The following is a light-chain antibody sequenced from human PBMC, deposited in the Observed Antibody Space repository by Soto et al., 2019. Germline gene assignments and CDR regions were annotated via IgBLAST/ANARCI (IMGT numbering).Light chain of an antibody. Sequence: THSPATLSSSPADRVTLSCRASQSVDINLAWYQQRSGQAPRLLIYGASTRATDMPGRFSGSGSGTEFTLTISSLQSEDFAVYYCHQSDDGPYSFGEGTK. J-gene: IGKJ2*03. CDR1: QSVDIN. CDR2: GAS. CDR3: HQSDDGPYS. V-gene: IGKV3-15*01.